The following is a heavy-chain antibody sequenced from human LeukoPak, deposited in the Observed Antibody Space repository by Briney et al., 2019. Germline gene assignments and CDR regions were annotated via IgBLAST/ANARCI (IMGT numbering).Heavy chain of an antibody. Sequence: GGSLRLSCAASGFTFDEYAMHWVRHAPGKGLEWVSGISWNSGSIGYADSVKGRFTISRDNAKSSLYLQMNSLRAEDTALYYCAKGVGATIYYYYMDVWGKGTTVTISS. CDR1: GFTFDEYA. V-gene: IGHV3-9*01. D-gene: IGHD1-26*01. CDR3: AKGVGATIYYYYMDV. J-gene: IGHJ6*03. CDR2: ISWNSGSI.